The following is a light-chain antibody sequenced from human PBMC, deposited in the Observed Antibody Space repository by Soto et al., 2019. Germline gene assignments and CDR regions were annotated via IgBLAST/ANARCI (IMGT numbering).Light chain of an antibody. V-gene: IGLV1-40*01. Sequence: QSVLTQPPSVSGAPGQRVTISCTGSSSNIGAGHDVHWYQQLPGTAPKLLIYGNGNRPSGVPDRFSGSKSGTSASLAITGLQAEDEADYYCQSYDSSLSGSEVFGTGTKVTDL. CDR2: GNG. CDR1: SSNIGAGHD. CDR3: QSYDSSLSGSEV. J-gene: IGLJ1*01.